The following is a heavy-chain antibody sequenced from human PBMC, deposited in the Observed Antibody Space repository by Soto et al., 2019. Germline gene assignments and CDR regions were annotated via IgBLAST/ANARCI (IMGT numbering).Heavy chain of an antibody. J-gene: IGHJ4*02. CDR1: GASINSGAYY. Sequence: QVQLQESGPGLVKPSQTLSLTCSVSGASINSGAYYWTWIRQHPEKGLEWVGYVFSRGGHYYNPSLKSRITISMDTSKNQFSLKLTSVTAADTAIYYCARSPLPNCGGNCFPLDFWGRGSLVTVSS. D-gene: IGHD2-21*02. CDR2: VFSRGGH. CDR3: ARSPLPNCGGNCFPLDF. V-gene: IGHV4-31*03.